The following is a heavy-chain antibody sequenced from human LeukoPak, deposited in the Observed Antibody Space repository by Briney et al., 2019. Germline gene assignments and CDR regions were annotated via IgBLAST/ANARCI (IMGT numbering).Heavy chain of an antibody. V-gene: IGHV3-74*01. CDR3: ARVPNWGHHGAGPVDY. CDR1: GFTFSNYW. CDR2: INTDGSTT. Sequence: PGGSLRLSCAASGFTFSNYWMHWVRQAPGKGLVWVSRINTDGSTTSYVDSVKGRFTISRDNTKNTLYLHMNSLRAEDTAVYYCARVPNWGHHGAGPVDYWGQGTLVTVSS. D-gene: IGHD7-27*01. J-gene: IGHJ4*02.